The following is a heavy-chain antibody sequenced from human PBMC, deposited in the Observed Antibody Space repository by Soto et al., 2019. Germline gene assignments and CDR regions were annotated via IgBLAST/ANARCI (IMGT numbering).Heavy chain of an antibody. D-gene: IGHD6-13*01. CDR1: GYTFTTYG. V-gene: IGHV1-18*01. Sequence: ALVKFSSKASGYTFTTYGISWVGQAPGQGLELMGWISAYSGNTNYALKLQDRVTMTTDTATNTAYMELRSLRSDDTAVYYCARGERVSYSTSLTFDYWGQGTLVTVSS. CDR2: ISAYSGNT. J-gene: IGHJ4*02. CDR3: ARGERVSYSTSLTFDY.